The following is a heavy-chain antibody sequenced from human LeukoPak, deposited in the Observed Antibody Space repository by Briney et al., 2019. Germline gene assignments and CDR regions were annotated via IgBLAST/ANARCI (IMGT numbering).Heavy chain of an antibody. V-gene: IGHV3-43D*04. CDR2: ISWDGGST. CDR3: AKREGYYFDH. J-gene: IGHJ4*02. Sequence: GGSLRLSCAASGFTFGDYAMHWVRQAPGKGLEWVSLISWDGGSTNYADPVKGRFTISRDNSKNSLYLQMNSLRAEDTALYYCAKREGYYFDHWGQGTLVTVSS. CDR1: GFTFGDYA.